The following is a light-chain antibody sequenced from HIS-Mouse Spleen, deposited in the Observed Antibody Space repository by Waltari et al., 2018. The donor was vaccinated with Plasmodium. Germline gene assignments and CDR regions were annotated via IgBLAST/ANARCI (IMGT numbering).Light chain of an antibody. CDR1: SLRSYY. Sequence: SSELTQDPAVSVALGQNVRITCQGDSLRSYYASWYQQKPGQAPVLVIYGKNNRPSGIPDRFSGSSSGNTASLTITGAQAEDEADYYCNSRDSSGNHQVFGGGTKLTVL. CDR3: NSRDSSGNHQV. V-gene: IGLV3-19*01. J-gene: IGLJ3*02. CDR2: GKN.